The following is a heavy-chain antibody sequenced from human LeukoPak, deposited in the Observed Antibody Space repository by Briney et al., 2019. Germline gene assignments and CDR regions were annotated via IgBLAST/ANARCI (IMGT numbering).Heavy chain of an antibody. Sequence: GGSLRLSCAASGFTFSSYEMNWVRQAPGKGLEWVSYISSSGSTIYYADSVKGRFTISRDNAKNSLYLQMNSLRAEDTAVYYCASCSSTSCYSGNMFDYWGQGTLVTVSS. J-gene: IGHJ4*02. D-gene: IGHD2-2*01. CDR1: GFTFSSYE. CDR3: ASCSSTSCYSGNMFDY. V-gene: IGHV3-48*03. CDR2: ISSSGSTI.